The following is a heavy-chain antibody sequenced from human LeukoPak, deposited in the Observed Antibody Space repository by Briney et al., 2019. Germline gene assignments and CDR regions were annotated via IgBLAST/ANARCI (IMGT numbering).Heavy chain of an antibody. CDR2: TYSGDST. Sequence: GGSLRLSCAASGFTVSNNYMSWVRQAPGKGLEWVSVTYSGDSTYYADSVKGRFTISRDNSKNMVYLQMNSLRTEDTAVYYCAREGPYSSGTFRYWGQGTLVTVSS. CDR3: AREGPYSSGTFRY. CDR1: GFTVSNNY. J-gene: IGHJ4*02. D-gene: IGHD6-25*01. V-gene: IGHV3-53*01.